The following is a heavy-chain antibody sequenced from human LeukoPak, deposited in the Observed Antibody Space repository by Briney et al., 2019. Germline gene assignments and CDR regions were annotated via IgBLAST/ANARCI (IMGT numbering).Heavy chain of an antibody. Sequence: SETLSLTCTVSGGSISSYYWSWIRHPAGKGLEWIGRIYTSGSTNYNPSLKSRVTMSVDTSKNQFSLKLSSVTAADTAVYYCAREDIVVVPAAKRRASDIWGQGTMVTVSS. D-gene: IGHD2-2*01. CDR3: AREDIVVVPAAKRRASDI. CDR1: GGSISSYY. V-gene: IGHV4-4*07. J-gene: IGHJ3*02. CDR2: IYTSGST.